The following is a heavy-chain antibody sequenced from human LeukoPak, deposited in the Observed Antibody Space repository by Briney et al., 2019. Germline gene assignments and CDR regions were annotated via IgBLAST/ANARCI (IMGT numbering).Heavy chain of an antibody. V-gene: IGHV3-21*01. CDR2: ISSSSSYI. CDR3: VRDNPRCCGVVPANIDDY. J-gene: IGHJ4*02. D-gene: IGHD2-15*01. CDR1: GFTFSSYS. Sequence: PGGSLRLSCAASGFTFSSYSMNWVRQAPGKGLEWVSSISSSSSYIYYADSVKGRFTISRDNAKNSLYPQMNSLRAEDTAVYYCVRDNPRCCGVVPANIDDYWGQGTLVTVSS.